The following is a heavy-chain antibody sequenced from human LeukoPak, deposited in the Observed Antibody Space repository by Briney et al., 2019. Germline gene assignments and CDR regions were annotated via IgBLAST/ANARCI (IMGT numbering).Heavy chain of an antibody. CDR2: IKQDGSEK. V-gene: IGHV3-7*02. Sequence: GGSLRLSCAASGFTFSSYWMSWVRQAPGKGLEWVANIKQDGSEKYYVDSVKGRFTISRDNAKNTLYLQMNSLRAEDTAVYYCARVRQQLVPYPSYYYYGMDVWGQGTTVTVSS. CDR1: GFTFSSYW. D-gene: IGHD6-13*01. J-gene: IGHJ6*02. CDR3: ARVRQQLVPYPSYYYYGMDV.